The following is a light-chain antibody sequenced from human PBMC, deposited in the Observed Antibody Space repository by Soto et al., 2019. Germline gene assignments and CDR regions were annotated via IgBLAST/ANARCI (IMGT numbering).Light chain of an antibody. Sequence: DIQLTQSPSTLCACVGDVVSITCRASQRISSWLAWYQQKPGKAPKLLIYDASSLESGVPSRFSGSGSGIEFTLTISSLQPDDFATYYCKQYNSYWKFGQGTKVDIK. J-gene: IGKJ1*01. CDR3: KQYNSYWK. V-gene: IGKV1-5*01. CDR2: DAS. CDR1: QRISSW.